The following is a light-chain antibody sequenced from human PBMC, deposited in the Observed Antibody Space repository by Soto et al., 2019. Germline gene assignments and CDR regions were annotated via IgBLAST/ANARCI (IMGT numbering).Light chain of an antibody. CDR3: QEYDYWQT. CDR2: DAS. J-gene: IGKJ1*01. Sequence: EVVMTQSPATLSVSPGERATLSCRASQSVNSNLAWYQQKPGRTPSLLIYDASTRATGVPARFSGSGSGTEFTLTISNLQSEDSAVYYCQEYDYWQTFGQGTTVEI. CDR1: QSVNSN. V-gene: IGKV3-15*01.